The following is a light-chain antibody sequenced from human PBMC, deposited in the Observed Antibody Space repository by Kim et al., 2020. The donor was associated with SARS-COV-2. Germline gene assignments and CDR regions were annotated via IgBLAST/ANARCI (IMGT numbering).Light chain of an antibody. J-gene: IGLJ3*02. CDR3: AAWDDSLNGWV. CDR1: SSNIGRNT. Sequence: ELTQPPSASGTPGQRVTISCSGSSSNIGRNTVNWYQQLPGTAPKLLIYSHDQRPSGVPDRFSGSKSGTSASLAISGLQSEDEADYYCAAWDDSLNGWVFGGGTKLTVL. CDR2: SHD. V-gene: IGLV1-44*01.